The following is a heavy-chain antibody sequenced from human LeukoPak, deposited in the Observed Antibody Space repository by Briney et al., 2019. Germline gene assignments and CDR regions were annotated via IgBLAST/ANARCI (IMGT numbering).Heavy chain of an antibody. CDR3: ARLPRDGYNYYY. CDR2: IKYSGTT. D-gene: IGHD5-24*01. J-gene: IGHJ4*02. CDR1: GGSISGYY. V-gene: IGHV4-59*08. Sequence: PSETLSLTCTVSGGSISGYYWTWIRQPPGKGLEWIGYIKYSGTTNYNPSLKSRVTISVDTSKNQFSLKLSSVTAADTAVYYCARLPRDGYNYYYWGQGTLVTVSS.